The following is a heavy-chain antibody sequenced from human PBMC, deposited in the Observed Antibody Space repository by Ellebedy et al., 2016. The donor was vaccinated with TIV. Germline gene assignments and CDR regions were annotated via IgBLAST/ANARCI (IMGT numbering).Heavy chain of an antibody. CDR1: GFTFSYYW. Sequence: PGGSLRLSCEASGFTFSYYWMHWVRQAPGKGLVWVSRVNGGGVITSYSDSVKGRFTISRDNAKKTLYLQMNSLRAEDTAVYYCTRTLTSYYFDYWGQGALVTVSS. V-gene: IGHV3-74*01. CDR2: VNGGGVIT. CDR3: TRTLTSYYFDY. J-gene: IGHJ4*02. D-gene: IGHD2-21*02.